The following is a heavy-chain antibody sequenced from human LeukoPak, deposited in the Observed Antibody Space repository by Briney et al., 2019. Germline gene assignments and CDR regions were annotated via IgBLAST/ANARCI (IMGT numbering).Heavy chain of an antibody. CDR3: AKDYGSGDTGGY. CDR2: ISVSGGST. J-gene: IGHJ4*02. CDR1: GFTFSSYA. D-gene: IGHD3-10*01. V-gene: IGHV3-23*01. Sequence: PGGSLRLSCAASGFTFSSYAMSWVRQAPGKGLEWVSAISVSGGSTYYADSVKGRFTISRDDSKNTLYLQMNSLRAEDTAVYYCAKDYGSGDTGGYWGQGTLVTVSS.